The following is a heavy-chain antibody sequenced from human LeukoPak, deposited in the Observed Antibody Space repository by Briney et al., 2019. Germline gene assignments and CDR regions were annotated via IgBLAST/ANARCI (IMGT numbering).Heavy chain of an antibody. J-gene: IGHJ4*02. V-gene: IGHV1-2*02. Sequence: ASVKVSCKASGYTVTGYYMHWVRQAPGQGLEWMTWISANSGATKFAQRFQGRVTTTRDTSTSTFYMELSRLTYDDTAVYFCASGGSTSFDFWSQGTLVTVSS. CDR3: ASGGSTSFDF. CDR1: GYTVTGYY. D-gene: IGHD3-3*01. CDR2: ISANSGAT.